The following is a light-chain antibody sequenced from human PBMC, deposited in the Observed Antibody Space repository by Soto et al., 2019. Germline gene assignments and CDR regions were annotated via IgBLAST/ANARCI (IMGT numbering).Light chain of an antibody. CDR3: CSYRSSSSLYV. CDR2: EVT. Sequence: QSVLAQPASVSGSPGQSITISCTGTSSDVGAYDYVSWYQHHPGKAPKLMIFEVTNRPSEVSDRFSGSKSGNTASLTISGLQAEDEADYYCCSYRSSSSLYVFGTGTKVTVL. V-gene: IGLV2-14*01. J-gene: IGLJ1*01. CDR1: SSDVGAYDY.